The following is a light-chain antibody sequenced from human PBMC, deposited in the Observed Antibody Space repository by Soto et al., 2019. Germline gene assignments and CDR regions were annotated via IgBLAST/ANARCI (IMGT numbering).Light chain of an antibody. Sequence: QSVLTQPASVSGSPGQSITFSCTGTSSDIGAYNYVSWDQHHPGKAPKLLIYDVTDRPSGVSDRFSGSKSGTTASLTISGLQAEDEADYFCSSYTTINTVVVFGGGTKLTVL. CDR1: SSDIGAYNY. CDR2: DVT. CDR3: SSYTTINTVVV. J-gene: IGLJ3*02. V-gene: IGLV2-14*03.